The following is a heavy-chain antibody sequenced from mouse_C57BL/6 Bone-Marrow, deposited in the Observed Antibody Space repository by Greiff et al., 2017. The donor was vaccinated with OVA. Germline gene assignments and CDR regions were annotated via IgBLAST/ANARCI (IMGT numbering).Heavy chain of an antibody. D-gene: IGHD1-1*01. CDR1: GYAFSSSW. Sequence: VQLQQSGPELVKPGASVKISCKASGYAFSSSWMNWVKQRPGKGLEWIGRIYPGDGDTNYNGKFKGKATLTADKSSSTAYMQLSSLTSEDSAVYFGAKVPWYYGSSYGFAYWGQGTLVTVSA. CDR2: IYPGDGDT. V-gene: IGHV1-82*01. CDR3: AKVPWYYGSSYGFAY. J-gene: IGHJ3*01.